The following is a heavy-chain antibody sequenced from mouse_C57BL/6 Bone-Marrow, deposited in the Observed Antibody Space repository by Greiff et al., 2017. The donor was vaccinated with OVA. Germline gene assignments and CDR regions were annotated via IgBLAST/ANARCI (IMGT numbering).Heavy chain of an antibody. CDR3: AREVDGYYVFAY. Sequence: VQLQQPGAELVMPGASVKLSCKASGYTFTSYWMHRVKQRPGQGLEWIGEIDPSDSYTNYNQKFKGKSTLTVDKSSSTAYMQLSSLTSEDSAVYYCAREVDGYYVFAYWGQGTLVTVSA. J-gene: IGHJ3*01. CDR2: IDPSDSYT. V-gene: IGHV1-69*01. CDR1: GYTFTSYW. D-gene: IGHD2-3*01.